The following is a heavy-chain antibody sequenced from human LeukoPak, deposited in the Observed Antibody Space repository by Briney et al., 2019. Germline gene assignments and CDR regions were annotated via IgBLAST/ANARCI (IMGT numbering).Heavy chain of an antibody. D-gene: IGHD2-8*01. CDR2: ISAYNGNT. J-gene: IGHJ5*02. CDR3: ARGSVLDVLMVYENWFDP. Sequence: ASVKVSCKASGYTFTSYGISWVRQAPGQGLEWMGWISAYNGNTNYAQKLQGRVTMTTDTSTSTVYMELSSLRSEDTAVYYCARGSVLDVLMVYENWFDPWGQGTLVTVSS. CDR1: GYTFTSYG. V-gene: IGHV1-18*01.